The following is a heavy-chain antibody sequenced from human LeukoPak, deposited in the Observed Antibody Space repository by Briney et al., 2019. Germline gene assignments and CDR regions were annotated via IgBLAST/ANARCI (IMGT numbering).Heavy chain of an antibody. V-gene: IGHV3-74*01. J-gene: IGHJ4*02. D-gene: IGHD1-26*01. CDR3: ATARDIVGATLDY. CDR2: INSDGSST. Sequence: GGSLRLSCAAPGFTFSSYWMHWVRQAPGKGLVWVSRINSDGSSTSYADSVKGRFTISRDNAKNTLYLQMNSLRSEDTAVYYCATARDIVGATLDYWGQGTLVTVSS. CDR1: GFTFSSYW.